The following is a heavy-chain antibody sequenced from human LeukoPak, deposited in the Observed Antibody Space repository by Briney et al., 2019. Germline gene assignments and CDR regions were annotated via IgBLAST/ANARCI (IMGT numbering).Heavy chain of an antibody. D-gene: IGHD3-22*01. CDR1: GFTFSGSA. CDR2: IRSKADSYAT. CDR3: TGYASSGSGQD. V-gene: IGHV3-73*01. Sequence: GGSLRLSCAASGFTFSGSAMHWVRQASGKGLEWVGRIRSKADSYATAYAASVKGRFTISRDESKNTAYLQMNSLKTEDTAVYYSTGYASSGSGQDWGQGTLVTVPS. J-gene: IGHJ4*02.